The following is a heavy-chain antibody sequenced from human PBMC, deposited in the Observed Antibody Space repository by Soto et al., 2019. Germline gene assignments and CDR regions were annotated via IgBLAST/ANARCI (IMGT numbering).Heavy chain of an antibody. V-gene: IGHV1-58*01. Sequence: SVKVSCKASGFTFTSAAVQWVRQARGQRLEWIGWIVVGSGNTNYAQKFQERVTITRDMSTSTAYMELSSLRSEDTAVYYCAAEGAREQWLVRMDVWGQGTTVTVSS. CDR2: IVVGSGNT. J-gene: IGHJ6*02. CDR1: GFTFTSAA. CDR3: AAEGAREQWLVRMDV. D-gene: IGHD6-19*01.